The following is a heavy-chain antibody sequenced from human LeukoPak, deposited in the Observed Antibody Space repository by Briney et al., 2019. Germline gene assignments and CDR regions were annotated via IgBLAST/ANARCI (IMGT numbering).Heavy chain of an antibody. Sequence: GGSLRLSCAASGFTFSSYAMSWVRQAPGKGLEWVSAISGSGGSTYYADSVKGRFTISRDNSKNTLYLQMNSLRAEDTAVYYCAKDTRIDVVYYIDYWGQGTMVTVSS. D-gene: IGHD2/OR15-2a*01. J-gene: IGHJ4*02. CDR1: GFTFSSYA. CDR3: AKDTRIDVVYYIDY. V-gene: IGHV3-23*01. CDR2: ISGSGGST.